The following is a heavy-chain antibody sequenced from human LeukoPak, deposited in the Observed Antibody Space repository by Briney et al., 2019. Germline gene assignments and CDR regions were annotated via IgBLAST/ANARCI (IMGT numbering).Heavy chain of an antibody. J-gene: IGHJ1*01. CDR1: GGSISSYY. Sequence: PSETLSLTCTVSGGSISSYYWSWIRQPPGKGLEWIGYIYYSGSTNYNPSLKSRVTISVDTSKNQFSLKLSSVTAADTAVYYCARGPPAYYYDSSGYYPGYFQHWGQGTLVTVSS. CDR3: ARGPPAYYYDSSGYYPGYFQH. D-gene: IGHD3-22*01. V-gene: IGHV4-59*01. CDR2: IYYSGST.